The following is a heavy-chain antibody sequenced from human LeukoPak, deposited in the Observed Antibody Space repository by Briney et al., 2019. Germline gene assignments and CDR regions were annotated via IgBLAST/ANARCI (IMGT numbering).Heavy chain of an antibody. CDR3: ARRVTSNCFDP. V-gene: IGHV4-59*01. D-gene: IGHD2/OR15-2a*01. J-gene: IGHJ5*02. CDR1: GGSISSYY. CDR2: MHYSGSS. Sequence: SETLSLTCTVSGGSISSYYWSWVRQPPGKGLEWIGYMHYSGSSNYNPSLKSRLTMSVDTSKNQFSLKLSSVTAADTAVYYCARRVTSNCFDPWGQGTLVTVSS.